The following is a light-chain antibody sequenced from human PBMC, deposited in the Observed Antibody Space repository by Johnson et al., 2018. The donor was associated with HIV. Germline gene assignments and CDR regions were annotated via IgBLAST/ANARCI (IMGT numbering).Light chain of an antibody. CDR2: ENN. CDR1: SSNIGNNY. Sequence: QSVLTQPPSVSAAPGQKVTISCSGSSSNIGNNYVSWYQQLPGTAPKLLIYENNKRPSGIPDRFSGSKSGTSATLGITGLQTGDEADYYSGTWGPSLSGGGVCGTVTTVTFL. V-gene: IGLV1-51*02. CDR3: GTWGPSLSGGGV. J-gene: IGLJ1*01.